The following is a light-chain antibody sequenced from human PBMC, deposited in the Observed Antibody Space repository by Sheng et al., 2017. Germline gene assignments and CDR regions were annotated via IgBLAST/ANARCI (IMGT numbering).Light chain of an antibody. V-gene: IGKV1-17*01. Sequence: DIQMTQSPSSLSASAGDRVTITCRASQDIRNDLDWYQQRPGKAPERLIYRASTLQGGVPSRFSGSGSGTEFTLTISSLQPEDFATYYCLQHNNYPWAFGQGTKVEV. CDR3: LQHNNYPWA. CDR1: QDIRND. J-gene: IGKJ1*01. CDR2: RAS.